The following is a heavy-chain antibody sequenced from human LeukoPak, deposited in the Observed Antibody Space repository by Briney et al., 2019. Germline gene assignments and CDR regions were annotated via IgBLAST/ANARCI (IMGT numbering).Heavy chain of an antibody. V-gene: IGHV3-21*01. CDR3: ARDPGGSGN. CDR1: GFTLSRCS. Sequence: GGSLRLSCAASGFTLSRCSMNWVRQAPGKGLEWVSSISSSSSYIYYADSVKGRFTISRDNAANSLYLQLNSLRAEDTAVYYCARDPGGSGNWGQGTLVTVSS. J-gene: IGHJ4*02. CDR2: ISSSSSYI. D-gene: IGHD3-10*01.